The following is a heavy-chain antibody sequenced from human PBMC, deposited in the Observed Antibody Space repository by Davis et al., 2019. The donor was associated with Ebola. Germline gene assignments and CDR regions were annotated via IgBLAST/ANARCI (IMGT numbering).Heavy chain of an antibody. V-gene: IGHV3-30*07. CDR2: LSYDGGSK. D-gene: IGHD1-1*01. J-gene: IGHJ4*02. CDR1: GFTFRTYA. CDR3: VREGYWNLDY. Sequence: GESLKISCAASGFTFRTYAMHWVRQAPGKGLEWVAFLSYDGGSKDYADSVKGRFTISRDNAKDTVYLQMNGLRADDTAVYFCVREGYWNLDYWGQGTLVTVSS.